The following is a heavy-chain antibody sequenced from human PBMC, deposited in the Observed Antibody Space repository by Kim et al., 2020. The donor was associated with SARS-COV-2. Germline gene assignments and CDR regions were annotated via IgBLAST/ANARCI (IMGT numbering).Heavy chain of an antibody. J-gene: IGHJ4*02. D-gene: IGHD4-4*01. CDR3: AREGDDYSNYVVDY. V-gene: IGHV3-30*01. Sequence: ADSEKGRFTITRDNSKNTLYMQMNGLSAEDTAVYYCAREGDDYSNYVVDYWGQGTLVTVSS.